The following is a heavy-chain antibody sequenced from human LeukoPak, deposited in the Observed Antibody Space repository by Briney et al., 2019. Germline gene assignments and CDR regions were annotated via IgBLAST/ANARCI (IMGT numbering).Heavy chain of an antibody. J-gene: IGHJ6*03. CDR1: GWSFSNYH. Sequence: SGTLSLTCAVYGWSFSNYHWRWIRQPPGKGLEWIGEINDSGRINYNPSLMSRVTVSVDTSKNQFSLRLTSVTATDTAVYYCARRWNYGRNYYIDAWGNGATVSVSS. V-gene: IGHV4-34*01. CDR2: INDSGRI. D-gene: IGHD1-7*01. CDR3: ARRWNYGRNYYIDA.